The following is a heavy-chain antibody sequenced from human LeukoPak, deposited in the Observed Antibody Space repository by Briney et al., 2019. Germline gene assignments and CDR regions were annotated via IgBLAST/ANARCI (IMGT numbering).Heavy chain of an antibody. CDR2: IWYDGSNK. CDR3: ARVIYSGWEGELSD. Sequence: PGRSLRLSCAASGFTFSSYGMHWVRQAPGKGLEWVAVIWYDGSNKYYADSVKGRFTISRDNSKNTLYLQMNSLRAEDTAVYYCARVIYSGWEGELSDWGQGTLVTVSA. V-gene: IGHV3-33*01. CDR1: GFTFSSYG. D-gene: IGHD6-19*01. J-gene: IGHJ4*02.